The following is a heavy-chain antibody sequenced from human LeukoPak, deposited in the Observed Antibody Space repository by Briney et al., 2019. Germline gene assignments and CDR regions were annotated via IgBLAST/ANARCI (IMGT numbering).Heavy chain of an antibody. CDR1: GYTFTSYG. V-gene: IGHV1-18*01. CDR3: ARVDPTGNWFDP. Sequence: ASVKVSCKASGYTFTSYGISWVRQAPGQGLEWMGWISAYNGNTNYAQKLQGRVTMITDTSTSTAYMELRSLRSDDTAVYYCARVDPTGNWFDPWGQGTLVTVSS. D-gene: IGHD1-14*01. J-gene: IGHJ5*02. CDR2: ISAYNGNT.